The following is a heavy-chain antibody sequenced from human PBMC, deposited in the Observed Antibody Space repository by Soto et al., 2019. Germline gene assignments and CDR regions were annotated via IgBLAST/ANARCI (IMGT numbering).Heavy chain of an antibody. CDR3: AREYSGYDWAFDY. CDR1: GGTFSSYT. V-gene: IGHV1-69*02. J-gene: IGHJ4*02. D-gene: IGHD5-12*01. Sequence: SVKVSCKASGGTFSSYTISWVRQAPGQGLEWMGRIIPILGIANYAQKFQGRVTITADKSTSTAYMELSSLRSEDTAVYYCAREYSGYDWAFDYWGQGTLVTVSS. CDR2: IIPILGIA.